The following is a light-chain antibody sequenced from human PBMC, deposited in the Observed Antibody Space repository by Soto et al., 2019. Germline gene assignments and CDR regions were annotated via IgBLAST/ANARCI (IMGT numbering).Light chain of an antibody. CDR1: SSNIGAGYD. CDR3: QSYDSSLSAYV. J-gene: IGLJ1*01. V-gene: IGLV1-40*01. CDR2: GNS. Sequence: QSALAQPPSVSGAPGQKVTISCTGSSSNIGAGYDLHWYQQLPGTAPKLLLYGNSNRPSGVPDRFSGSKSGTSASLAITGLQAEDEAEYYCQSYDSSLSAYVFETGTKVTVL.